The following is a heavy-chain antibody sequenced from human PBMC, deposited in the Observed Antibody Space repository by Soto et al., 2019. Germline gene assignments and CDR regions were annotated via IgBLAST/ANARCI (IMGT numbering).Heavy chain of an antibody. V-gene: IGHV4-39*01. CDR2: FHNSGSL. D-gene: IGHD3-10*01. Sequence: SLTCALCRGSVMVSKDPVGWIRQSPGQGLEWIGSFHNSGSLHYTPPFKSLATISVDTPKNQFSLNLNSVIAEDTFISKCGTLWSVPDLTFRAHGTPVPVSS. J-gene: IGHJ4*01. CDR1: RGSVMVSKDP. CDR3: GTLWSVPDLTF.